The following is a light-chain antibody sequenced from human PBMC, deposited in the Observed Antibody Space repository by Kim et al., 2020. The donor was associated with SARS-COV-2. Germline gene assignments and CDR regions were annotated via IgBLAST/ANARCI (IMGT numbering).Light chain of an antibody. V-gene: IGKV2-28*01. Sequence: EPASISCRSSQSLLQTNGYNYLDWYLQKPGQSPQLLIYLGSTRASGVPDRFSGSGSGTHFTLKISRVAAEDVGIYYCIQTLETLYTFGQGTKLEI. CDR2: LGS. CDR3: IQTLETLYT. J-gene: IGKJ2*01. CDR1: QSLLQTNGYNY.